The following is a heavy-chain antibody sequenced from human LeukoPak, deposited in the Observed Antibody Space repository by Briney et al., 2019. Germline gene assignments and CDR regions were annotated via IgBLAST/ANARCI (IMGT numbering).Heavy chain of an antibody. CDR3: ARICSGGNCYFPSI. J-gene: IGHJ3*02. CDR2: ISYDGSNE. Sequence: PGRSLRLSCTASGFNFRSYAMYWVRQAPGKGLEWVAIISYDGSNEHYADSVKGRFTISRDTSKNTLYLQMSSLRAEDTAVYYCARICSGGNCYFPSIWGQGKMVTVSS. V-gene: IGHV3-30-3*01. D-gene: IGHD2-15*01. CDR1: GFNFRSYA.